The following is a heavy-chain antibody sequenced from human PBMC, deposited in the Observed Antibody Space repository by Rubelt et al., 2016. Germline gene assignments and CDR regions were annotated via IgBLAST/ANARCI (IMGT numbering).Heavy chain of an antibody. J-gene: IGHJ3*02. CDR2: INWNSDSI. Sequence: VQPGRSLRLSCAASGFSFDDYAMHWVRQAPGKGLEWVSSINWNSDSIGHADSVKGRFTISRDNSENTLHLQMNGLRAEDTALYYCARQSDNAFDIWGQGTMVTVSS. CDR3: ARQSDNAFDI. V-gene: IGHV3-9*01. CDR1: GFSFDDYA. D-gene: IGHD3-9*01.